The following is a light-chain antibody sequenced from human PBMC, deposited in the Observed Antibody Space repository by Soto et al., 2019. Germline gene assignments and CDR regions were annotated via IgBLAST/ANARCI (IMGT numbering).Light chain of an antibody. CDR3: QQRSNSFT. Sequence: EIVLTQSPATLSLSPGERATLSCRASQSVSSYLAWYQQKPGQAPRLLIYDASNRATGIPARFSGSGSGTDFTLTISSLEPDAFAVYYCQQRSNSFTFGPGTKVAI. CDR1: QSVSSY. J-gene: IGKJ3*01. V-gene: IGKV3-11*01. CDR2: DAS.